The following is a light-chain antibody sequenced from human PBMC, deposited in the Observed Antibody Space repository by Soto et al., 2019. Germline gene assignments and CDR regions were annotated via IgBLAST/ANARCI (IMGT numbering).Light chain of an antibody. CDR1: QTISSW. V-gene: IGKV1-5*03. Sequence: DIPLTLSPSFLSPSLGESVTITCRASQTISSWLAWYQQKPGKAPKLLIYKASTLKSGVPSRFSGSGSGTEFTLTISSLQPDDFATYYCQHYNSYSEACGQGTKV. J-gene: IGKJ1*01. CDR2: KAS. CDR3: QHYNSYSEA.